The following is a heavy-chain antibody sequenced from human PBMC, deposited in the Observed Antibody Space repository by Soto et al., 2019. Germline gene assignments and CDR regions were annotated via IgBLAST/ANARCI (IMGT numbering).Heavy chain of an antibody. D-gene: IGHD2-15*01. V-gene: IGHV3-7*01. J-gene: IGHJ4*02. CDR3: ATSLYCTGGSCNEY. Sequence: GGSLRLSCAASGFTFSNCWMSWVRQAPGKGLEWVANIKQDGSERYYADSVKGRFIISRDNAKNSLYLQMYSLRAEDTAVYYCATSLYCTGGSCNEYWGQGTLVTVSS. CDR1: GFTFSNCW. CDR2: IKQDGSER.